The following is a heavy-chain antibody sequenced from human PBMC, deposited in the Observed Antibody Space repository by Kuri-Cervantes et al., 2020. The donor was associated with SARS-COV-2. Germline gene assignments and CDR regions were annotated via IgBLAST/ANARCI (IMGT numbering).Heavy chain of an antibody. V-gene: IGHV3-9*03. CDR2: ISWNSGSI. J-gene: IGHJ4*02. CDR1: GFTFDDYA. CDR3: ASELLWFGEC. D-gene: IGHD3-10*01. Sequence: GGSLRLSCAASGFTFDDYAMHWVRQAPGKGLEWVSGISWNSGSIGYADSVKGRFTISRDNAKNSLYLQMNSLRAEDMALYYCASELLWFGECWGQGTLVTVSS.